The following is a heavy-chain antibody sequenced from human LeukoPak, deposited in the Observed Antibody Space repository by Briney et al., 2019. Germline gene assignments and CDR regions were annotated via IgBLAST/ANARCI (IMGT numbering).Heavy chain of an antibody. CDR1: GFTFTSSA. CDR2: IVVGSGNT. CDR3: ARLWFGGQRVFDY. D-gene: IGHD3-10*01. Sequence: SVKVSCKASGFTFTSSAMQWVRQARGQRLEWIGWIVVGSGNTGYAQKFQGRVTITRNTSISTAYMELSSLRSEDTAVYYCARLWFGGQRVFDYWGQGTLVTVSS. J-gene: IGHJ4*02. V-gene: IGHV1-58*02.